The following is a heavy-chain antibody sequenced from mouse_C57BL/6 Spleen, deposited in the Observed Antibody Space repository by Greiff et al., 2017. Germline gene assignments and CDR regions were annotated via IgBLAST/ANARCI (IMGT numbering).Heavy chain of an antibody. Sequence: EVMLVESGGGLVKPGGSLKLSCAASGFTFSSYAMSWVRQTPEKRLEWVATISDGGSYTYYPDNVKGRFTISRDNAKNNLYLQMSHLKSEDTAVYYCARDTTVVGYYAMDYWGQGTSVTVSS. D-gene: IGHD1-1*01. J-gene: IGHJ4*01. CDR1: GFTFSSYA. V-gene: IGHV5-4*01. CDR3: ARDTTVVGYYAMDY. CDR2: ISDGGSYT.